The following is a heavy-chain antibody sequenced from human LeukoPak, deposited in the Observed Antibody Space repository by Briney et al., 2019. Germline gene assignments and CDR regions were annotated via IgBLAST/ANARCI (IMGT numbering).Heavy chain of an antibody. CDR2: IYYSGST. V-gene: IGHV4-39*01. CDR3: ARQGV. Sequence: PSETLSLTCTVSGGSISSSSYYWGWIRQPPGKGLGWIGSIYYSGSTYYNPSLKSRVTISVDTSKNQFSLKLSSVTAADTAVYYCARQGVWGQGTLVTVSS. CDR1: GGSISSSSYY. J-gene: IGHJ4*02. D-gene: IGHD3-16*01.